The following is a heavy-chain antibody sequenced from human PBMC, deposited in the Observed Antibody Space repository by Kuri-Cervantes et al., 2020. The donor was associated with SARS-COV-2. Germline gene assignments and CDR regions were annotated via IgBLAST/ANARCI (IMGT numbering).Heavy chain of an antibody. V-gene: IGHV4-30-4*01. D-gene: IGHD2-15*01. Sequence: SETLSLTCTVSGGSISSGDCYWSWIRQPPGKGLEWIGYIYYSGSTYYNPSLKSRVTTSVDTSKNQFSLKLSSVTAADTAVYYCARGNCSGGSCYPGYFDYWGQGTLVTVSS. CDR1: GGSISSGDCY. J-gene: IGHJ4*02. CDR3: ARGNCSGGSCYPGYFDY. CDR2: IYYSGST.